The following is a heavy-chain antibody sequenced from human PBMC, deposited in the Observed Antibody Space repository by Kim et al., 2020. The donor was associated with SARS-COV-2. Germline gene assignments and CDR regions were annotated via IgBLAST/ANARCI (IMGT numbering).Heavy chain of an antibody. CDR1: GFTFSSYW. Sequence: GGSLRLSCATSGFTFSSYWMYWVRQSSGKGLVWVSRLNTDGSTTNYAGSVTGRFTISRDNAKNTLYLQMNSLRAEDTAVYYCARAGPGYCSSTSCKYGMGVWGQGTTVTVSS. CDR3: ARAGPGYCSSTSCKYGMGV. D-gene: IGHD2-2*01. J-gene: IGHJ6*02. V-gene: IGHV3-74*01. CDR2: LNTDGSTT.